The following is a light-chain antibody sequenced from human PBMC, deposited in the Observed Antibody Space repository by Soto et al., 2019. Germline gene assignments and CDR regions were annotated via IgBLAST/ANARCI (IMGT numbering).Light chain of an antibody. V-gene: IGKV3-15*01. CDR3: QQYNNWPRT. J-gene: IGKJ1*01. Sequence: IVMTQSTATLSVSPGERATLSCRASQSVSNNLVWYQQKPGQAPRLLIYGASTRATGIPARFSGSGSGTEFTLTISSLQSEDFAIYYCQQYNNWPRTFGQGTKVEIK. CDR2: GAS. CDR1: QSVSNN.